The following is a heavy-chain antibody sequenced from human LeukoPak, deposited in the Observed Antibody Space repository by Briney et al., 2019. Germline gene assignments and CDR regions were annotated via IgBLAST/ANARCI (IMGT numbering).Heavy chain of an antibody. CDR1: GGSISSYY. V-gene: IGHV4-59*08. D-gene: IGHD2/OR15-2a*01. CDR2: IYYTGST. Sequence: PSETLSLTCTVSGGSISSYYWSWIRQPPGKGLEWIGYIYYTGSTNYNPSLKSRVTISVDTSKNQFSLRLSSVTAADTAVYYCAASAPLILQESVYWGQGTQVTVSS. CDR3: AASAPLILQESVY. J-gene: IGHJ4*02.